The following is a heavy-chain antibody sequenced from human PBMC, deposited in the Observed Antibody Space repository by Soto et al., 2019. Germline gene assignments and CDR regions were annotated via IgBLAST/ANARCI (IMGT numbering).Heavy chain of an antibody. V-gene: IGHV1-69*12. Sequence: QVQLVQSGAEVKKPGSSVKVSCKASGGTFTTSAISWVRQAPGQGLEWMGGIIPIFSTADYAQKFQGRATIHADESATTADMEVSSLRSEDTAVYYCARDRPRENYGGNYYYEMDVWGQGTTVTVSS. CDR1: GGTFTTSA. D-gene: IGHD4-17*01. CDR2: IIPIFSTA. CDR3: ARDRPRENYGGNYYYEMDV. J-gene: IGHJ6*02.